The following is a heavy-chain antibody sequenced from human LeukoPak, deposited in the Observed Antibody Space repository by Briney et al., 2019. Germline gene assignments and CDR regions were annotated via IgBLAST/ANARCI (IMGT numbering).Heavy chain of an antibody. CDR2: ISSSGSSI. Sequence: GGSLRLSCAASGFTFSDYYMSWIRQAPGKGLEWVSYISSSGSSIYYADSVKGRFTISRDNARKSLYLQMNRLRAEDTAVYYCARDGYGVFRGGYFDDWGQGTPVTVSS. V-gene: IGHV3-11*04. J-gene: IGHJ4*02. CDR3: ARDGYGVFRGGYFDD. CDR1: GFTFSDYY. D-gene: IGHD4-17*01.